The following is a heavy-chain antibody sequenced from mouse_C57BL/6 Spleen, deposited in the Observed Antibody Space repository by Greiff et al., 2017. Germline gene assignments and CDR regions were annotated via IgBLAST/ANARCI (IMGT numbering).Heavy chain of an antibody. Sequence: EVKLMESGPELVKPGASVKISCKASGYSFTDYNMNWVKQSNGKSLEWIGVITPNYGTTSYNQKLKGKATLTVDQSSSTAYMQLNSLTSEDSAVYYCAKANWFAYWGQGTLGTVSA. J-gene: IGHJ3*01. CDR1: GYSFTDYN. CDR3: AKANWFAY. V-gene: IGHV1-39*01. CDR2: ITPNYGTT. D-gene: IGHD1-1*01.